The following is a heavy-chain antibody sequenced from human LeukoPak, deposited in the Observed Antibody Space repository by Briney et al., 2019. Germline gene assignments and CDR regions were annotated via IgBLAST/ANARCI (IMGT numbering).Heavy chain of an antibody. CDR1: GFTLSSYA. CDR3: VPRKEWSCYMGV. Sequence: GGSLRLSCAASGFTLSSYAMSWVRQGPGKGLEWVSAISVSGNTYHADFVKGRFTISRDSSKNTLYLQMNSLRAGDAAVYYCVPRKEWSCYMGVWGKGTTVTVSS. CDR2: ISVSGNT. J-gene: IGHJ6*03. V-gene: IGHV3-23*01. D-gene: IGHD3-3*01.